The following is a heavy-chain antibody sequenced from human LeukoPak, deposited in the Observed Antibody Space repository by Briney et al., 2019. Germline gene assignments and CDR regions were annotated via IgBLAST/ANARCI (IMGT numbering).Heavy chain of an antibody. Sequence: GGSLRLSCAASGFTFSSYAMSWVRQAPGKGLEWVSSISYNGGSTYYADSVKGRFTISRDNSKNTLYLQMNSLRAEDTAVYYCAKGGFGVITTTVIDYWGQGTLVTVSS. V-gene: IGHV3-23*01. CDR1: GFTFSSYA. D-gene: IGHD3-22*01. CDR3: AKGGFGVITTTVIDY. CDR2: ISYNGGST. J-gene: IGHJ4*02.